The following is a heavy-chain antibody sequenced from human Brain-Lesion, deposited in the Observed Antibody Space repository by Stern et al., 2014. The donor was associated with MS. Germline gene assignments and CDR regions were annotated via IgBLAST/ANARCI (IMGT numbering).Heavy chain of an antibody. CDR3: GRTEIRVGSTGIQY. Sequence: VQLVESGGGLVQPGGSLRLSCAASGLTFSNYWMHWVRQAPGKGLVWVSRINTDGSSTDYADSVKGRFTISRDNAKNMFYLQMNSLRAEDTAVYYCGRTEIRVGSTGIQYWGHGTLVTVSS. D-gene: IGHD1-26*01. CDR2: INTDGSST. V-gene: IGHV3-74*02. J-gene: IGHJ4*01. CDR1: GLTFSNYW.